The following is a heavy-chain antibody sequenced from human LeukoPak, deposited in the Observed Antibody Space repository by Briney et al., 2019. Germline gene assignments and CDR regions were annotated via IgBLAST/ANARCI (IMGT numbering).Heavy chain of an antibody. V-gene: IGHV3-74*01. D-gene: IGHD3-10*01. Sequence: GGSLRLSCAASGFIFSSYWMYWVRQAPGKGLVWVSRINSDGSSTSCADSVKGRFTISRDNAKNTLYLQMNSLRAEDTAVYYCAKQMVRGVIFDYWGQGTLVTVSS. CDR3: AKQMVRGVIFDY. J-gene: IGHJ4*02. CDR2: INSDGSST. CDR1: GFIFSSYW.